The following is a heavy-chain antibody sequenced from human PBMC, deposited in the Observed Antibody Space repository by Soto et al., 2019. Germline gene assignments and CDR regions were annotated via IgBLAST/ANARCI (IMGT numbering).Heavy chain of an antibody. CDR2: IIPIFGTA. CDR1: GGTFSSYA. CDR3: ARRSAGSCYSAQYFEY. J-gene: IGHJ4*02. Sequence: VKVSCKASGGTFSSYAISWVRQAPGQGLEWIGWIIPIFGTANYAQKFQGRVTITADESTSTAYMELSSLRSEDTAVYYCARRSAGSCYSAQYFEYWGQGTMVTVSS. D-gene: IGHD2-15*01. V-gene: IGHV1-69*13.